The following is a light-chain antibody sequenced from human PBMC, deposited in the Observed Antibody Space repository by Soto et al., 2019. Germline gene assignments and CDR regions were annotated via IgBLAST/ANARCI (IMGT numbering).Light chain of an antibody. V-gene: IGKV3-11*01. CDR1: QSVSSY. CDR3: QQYDDWLRLT. Sequence: EIVLTQSPDILSLSPGERATLSCRASQSVSSYLAWYQQKSGQAPRLLVYDASNRASGIPARFSGSGSGTEFNLTISSLQSEDFAVYFCQQYDDWLRLTFGGGTKVDIK. CDR2: DAS. J-gene: IGKJ4*01.